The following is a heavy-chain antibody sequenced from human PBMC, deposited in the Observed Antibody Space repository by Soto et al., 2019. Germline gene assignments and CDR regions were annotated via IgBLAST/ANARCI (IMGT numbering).Heavy chain of an antibody. J-gene: IGHJ4*02. D-gene: IGHD6-19*01. Sequence: LRLSCAAFGFTVSSNYMTWIRQHPGKGLEWIGYIYYSGNTYYNPSLKSRVTISVDTSKNQFSLKLSSVTAADTAVYYCARAGGLGAVAVDYWGQGTLVTVSS. CDR2: IYYSGNT. V-gene: IGHV4-31*02. CDR1: GFTVSSNY. CDR3: ARAGGLGAVAVDY.